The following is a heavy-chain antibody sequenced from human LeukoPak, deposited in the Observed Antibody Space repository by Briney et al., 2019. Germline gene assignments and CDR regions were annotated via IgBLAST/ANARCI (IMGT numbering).Heavy chain of an antibody. V-gene: IGHV1-69*04. Sequence: ASVKVSCKASGYTFTSYGMSWVRQAPGQGLEWMGRIIPILGIANYAQKFQGRVTITADKSTSTAYMELSSLRSEDTAVYYCARDNSGVCGGDCFYYYYYGMDVWGQGTTVTVSS. D-gene: IGHD2-21*02. CDR2: IIPILGIA. CDR1: GYTFTSYG. CDR3: ARDNSGVCGGDCFYYYYYGMDV. J-gene: IGHJ6*02.